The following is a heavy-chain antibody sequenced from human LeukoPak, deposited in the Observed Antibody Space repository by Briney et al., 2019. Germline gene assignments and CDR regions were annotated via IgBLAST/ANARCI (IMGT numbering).Heavy chain of an antibody. CDR2: ISGSGDST. CDR1: GFTFTSYA. J-gene: IGHJ5*02. CDR3: SKAAAPGVVIRWFDP. V-gene: IGHV3-23*01. Sequence: GGSLRLSCAASGFTFTSYAMSWVRQAPGKGLEWVSAISGSGDSTYYADSVKGRFTISRDNSKNTLHLQMNSLRAEDTAVYFCSKAAAPGVVIRWFDPWGQGTLVSVSS. D-gene: IGHD2/OR15-2a*01.